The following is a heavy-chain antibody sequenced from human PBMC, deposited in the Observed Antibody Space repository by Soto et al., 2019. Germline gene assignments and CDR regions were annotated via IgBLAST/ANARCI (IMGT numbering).Heavy chain of an antibody. CDR3: ASSGSGWDSKYFQH. CDR1: GFTVSSNY. D-gene: IGHD6-19*01. CDR2: IYSGGST. J-gene: IGHJ1*01. V-gene: IGHV3-66*01. Sequence: EVQLVESGGGLVQPGGSLRLSCAASGFTVSSNYMSWVRQAPGKGLEWVSVIYSGGSTYYAASVKGRFTISRDNSKNTLYLQMTRLSAEDTAVYYCASSGSGWDSKYFQHWGQGTLVTFSS.